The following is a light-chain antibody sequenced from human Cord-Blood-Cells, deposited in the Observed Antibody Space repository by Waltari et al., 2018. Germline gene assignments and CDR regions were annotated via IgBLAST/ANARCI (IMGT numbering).Light chain of an antibody. CDR1: QSISSY. CDR3: QQSYSTPPS. Sequence: DIQMTQSPSSLSASVGDRVTITCRASQSISSYLNWYQQKPGKAPKLLIDAASSLKSGVPSRFSGSGSGTDFTLTISSLQPEDFATDYCQQSYSTPPSFGQGTKLEIK. CDR2: AAS. J-gene: IGKJ2*03. V-gene: IGKV1-39*01.